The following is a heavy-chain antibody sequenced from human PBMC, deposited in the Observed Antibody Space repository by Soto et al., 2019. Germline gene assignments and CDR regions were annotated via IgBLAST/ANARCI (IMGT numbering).Heavy chain of an antibody. J-gene: IGHJ3*02. CDR2: IWYDGSNK. V-gene: IGHV3-33*01. CDR1: GFTFSSYG. Sequence: GGSLILSCAASGFTFSSYGMHWVRQAPGKGLEWVAVIWYDGSNKYYADSVKGRFTISRDNSKNTLYLQMNSLRAEDTAVYYCARDLRSITMVRGVSPDAFDIWGQGTMVTVSS. CDR3: ARDLRSITMVRGVSPDAFDI. D-gene: IGHD3-10*01.